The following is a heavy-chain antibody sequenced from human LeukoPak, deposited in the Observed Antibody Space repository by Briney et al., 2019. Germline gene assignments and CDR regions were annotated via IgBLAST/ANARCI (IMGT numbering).Heavy chain of an antibody. J-gene: IGHJ6*03. CDR1: GGSISSSNW. CDR3: ASVRRGFGESSKYYAYYYMGV. CDR2: IYYSGST. V-gene: IGHV4-4*02. D-gene: IGHD3-10*01. Sequence: PSETLSLTCAVSGGSISSSNWWSWVRQPPGKGLEWIGNIYYSGSTYYNPSLKSRVTISLDTSKNQFSLKLSSVTAADTAVYYCASVRRGFGESSKYYAYYYMGVWGKGTTVTISS.